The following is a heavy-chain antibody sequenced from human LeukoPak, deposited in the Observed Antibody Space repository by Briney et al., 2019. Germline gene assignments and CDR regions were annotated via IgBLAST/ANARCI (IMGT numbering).Heavy chain of an antibody. Sequence: PSETLSLTCTVSGGSISSYYWSWIRQPAGKGLEWIGRIYTSGSTNYNPSLKSRVTMSVDTSKNQFSLKLSSVTAADTAVYYCARGNGRVTMVRGVSSTPFDYWGQGTLVTVSP. D-gene: IGHD3-10*01. V-gene: IGHV4-4*07. CDR1: GGSISSYY. J-gene: IGHJ4*02. CDR3: ARGNGRVTMVRGVSSTPFDY. CDR2: IYTSGST.